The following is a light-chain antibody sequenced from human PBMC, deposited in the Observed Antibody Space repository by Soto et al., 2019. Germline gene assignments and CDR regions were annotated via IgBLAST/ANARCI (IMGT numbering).Light chain of an antibody. V-gene: IGLV1-44*01. CDR1: SFNIGSNA. CDR2: DNN. Sequence: QSVLTQSPSASGTPGQRVTISCSGSSFNIGSNAVSWYRQLPGTAPKLLVYDNNQRPSGVPDRVSVSKSGTSASLAISGLQSEDEADYYCAVWDDSLNGFFVFGTGTKLTVL. J-gene: IGLJ1*01. CDR3: AVWDDSLNGFFV.